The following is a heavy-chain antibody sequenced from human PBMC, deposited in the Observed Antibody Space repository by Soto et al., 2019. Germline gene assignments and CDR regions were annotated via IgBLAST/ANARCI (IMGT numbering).Heavy chain of an antibody. J-gene: IGHJ4*02. CDR3: ARYNAASGTYYFDF. CDR1: GASVSSTYC. Sequence: QVELQESGPGLVKPSGTLSLTCAVSGASVSSTYCWSWVRQPPGKGPEWIGEINHRGSANYNPSLKSRVTISVDISKSQFSLRLTSVTAADTAVYYCARYNAASGTYYFDFWGQGALVTVSS. CDR2: INHRGSA. V-gene: IGHV4-4*02. D-gene: IGHD6-13*01.